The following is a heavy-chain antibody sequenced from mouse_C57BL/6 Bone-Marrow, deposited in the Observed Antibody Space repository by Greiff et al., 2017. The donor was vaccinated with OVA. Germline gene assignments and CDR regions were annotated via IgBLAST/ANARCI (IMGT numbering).Heavy chain of an antibody. V-gene: IGHV5-16*01. D-gene: IGHD1-1*01. CDR1: GFTFSDYY. CDR2: INYDGSST. CDR3: ARVLITTVVANWYFDV. Sequence: DVKLVESEGGLVQPGSSMKLSCTASGFTFSDYYMAWVRQVPEKGLEWVANINYDGSSTYYLDSLKSRFIISRDNAKNILYLQMSSLKSEDTATDYCARVLITTVVANWYFDVWGTGTTVTVSS. J-gene: IGHJ1*03.